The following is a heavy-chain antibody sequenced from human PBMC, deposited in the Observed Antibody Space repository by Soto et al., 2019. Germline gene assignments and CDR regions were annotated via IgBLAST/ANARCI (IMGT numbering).Heavy chain of an antibody. Sequence: QVHLQQWGAGLLKPSETLSLTCAVYGGSVNGYYWNWIRQPPGKGLEWIGEINHTGGTHYNPSLKSRVTMSVDTSKNQFSLGLSSVTAADTAIYHCATRITVFGLLIPPFDPWGQGTQVTVSS. J-gene: IGHJ5*02. CDR1: GGSVNGYY. CDR2: INHTGGT. D-gene: IGHD3-3*01. CDR3: ATRITVFGLLIPPFDP. V-gene: IGHV4-34*02.